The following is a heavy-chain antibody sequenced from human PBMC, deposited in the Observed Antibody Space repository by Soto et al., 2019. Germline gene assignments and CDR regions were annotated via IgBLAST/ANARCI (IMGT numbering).Heavy chain of an antibody. CDR2: ISGSGGST. Sequence: GGSLRLSCAASGFTFSSYAMSWVRQAPGKGLEWVSAISGSGGSTYYADSVKGRFTISRDNSKNTLYLQMNSLRAEDTAVYYCAKDHLVVPAAMPQNWFDPWGQGTLVTVSS. D-gene: IGHD2-2*01. J-gene: IGHJ5*02. CDR3: AKDHLVVPAAMPQNWFDP. CDR1: GFTFSSYA. V-gene: IGHV3-23*01.